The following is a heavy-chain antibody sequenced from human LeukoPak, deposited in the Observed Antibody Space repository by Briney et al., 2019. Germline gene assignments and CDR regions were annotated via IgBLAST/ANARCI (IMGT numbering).Heavy chain of an antibody. V-gene: IGHV3-7*01. CDR3: AKVAKYYYGSETYYFFEH. D-gene: IGHD3-10*01. CDR1: GFTFTTYW. CDR2: INQDGTEK. Sequence: AGGSLRLSCAASGFTFTTYWMSWVRQAPGKGLEWVANINQDGTEKYYVDSVKGRFTISRDSAKNSLDLQMNSLRVEDTAVYYCAKVAKYYYGSETYYFFEHWGQGTPVTASS. J-gene: IGHJ4*02.